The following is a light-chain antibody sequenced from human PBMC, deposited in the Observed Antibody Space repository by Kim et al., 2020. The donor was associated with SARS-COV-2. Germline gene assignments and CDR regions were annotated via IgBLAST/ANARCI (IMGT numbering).Light chain of an antibody. CDR3: ASYAGSGTWL. J-gene: IGLJ2*01. CDR1: SSDVGGYNY. CDR2: EVT. V-gene: IGLV2-23*02. Sequence: QSALTQPASVSGSPGQSVTISCIGASSDVGGYNYVTWYQQYPDRAPKLLIYEVTKRPSGVSDRFSGSKSGNTASLTISGLQAEDEADYYCASYAGSGTWLFGGGTQLTVL.